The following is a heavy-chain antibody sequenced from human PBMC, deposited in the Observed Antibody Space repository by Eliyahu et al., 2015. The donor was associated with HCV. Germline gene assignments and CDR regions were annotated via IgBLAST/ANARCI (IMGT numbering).Heavy chain of an antibody. J-gene: IGHJ3*02. CDR1: GFTFSSYA. Sequence: EVQLLESGGGLVQPGGXLRLSCSXSGFTFSSYAMSWVRQAPGKGLEWVSAISGSGGSTYYADSVKGRFTISRDNSKNTLYLQMNSLRAEDTAVYYCAKADGGVDDAFDIWGQGTMVTVSS. CDR2: ISGSGGST. D-gene: IGHD2-8*02. CDR3: AKADGGVDDAFDI. V-gene: IGHV3-23*01.